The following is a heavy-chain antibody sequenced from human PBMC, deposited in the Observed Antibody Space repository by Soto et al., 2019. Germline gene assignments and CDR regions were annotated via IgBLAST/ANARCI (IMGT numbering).Heavy chain of an antibody. CDR2: IYHSGST. J-gene: IGHJ3*02. V-gene: IGHV4-4*02. CDR1: GGSISSSQW. D-gene: IGHD1-26*01. CDR3: ATREGLPDPFDI. Sequence: QVQLQESGPGLVKPSGTLSLTCAVSGGSISSSQWWGWVRQSPGRGLEWIGEIYHSGSTNYNPSLYSRVNVSLDKSKKQFSLKLTSVTAADTAIYYCATREGLPDPFDIWGHGTMVTVSS.